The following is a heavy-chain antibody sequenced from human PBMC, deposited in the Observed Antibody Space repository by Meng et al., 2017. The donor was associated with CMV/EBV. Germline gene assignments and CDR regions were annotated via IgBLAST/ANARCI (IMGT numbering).Heavy chain of an antibody. CDR3: ASAGCSSTSCHKGDAFDI. Sequence: GSLRLSCTVSGGSVSSGSYYWSWIRQPPGKGLEWIGYIYYSGSTNYNPSLKSRVTISVDTSKNQFSLKLSSVTAADTAVYYCASAGCSSTSCHKGDAFDIWGQGTMVTVSS. V-gene: IGHV4-61*01. D-gene: IGHD2-2*01. J-gene: IGHJ3*02. CDR1: GGSVSSGSYY. CDR2: IYYSGST.